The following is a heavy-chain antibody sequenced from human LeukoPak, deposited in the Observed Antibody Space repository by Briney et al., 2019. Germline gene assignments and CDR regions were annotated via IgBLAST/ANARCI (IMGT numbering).Heavy chain of an antibody. Sequence: KSSETLSLTCTVSGGSISSYYWSWIRQPPGKGLGWIGYIYYSGSTNYNPSLKSRVTISVDTSKNQFSLKLSSVTAADTAVYYCARQDGEMALDLWGRGTLVTVSS. CDR1: GGSISSYY. CDR2: IYYSGST. V-gene: IGHV4-59*08. J-gene: IGHJ2*01. D-gene: IGHD2-21*01. CDR3: ARQDGEMALDL.